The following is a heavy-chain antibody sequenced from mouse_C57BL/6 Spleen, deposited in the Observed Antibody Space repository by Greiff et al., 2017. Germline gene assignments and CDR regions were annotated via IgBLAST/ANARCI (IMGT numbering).Heavy chain of an antibody. CDR1: GYTFTSYW. J-gene: IGHJ2*01. CDR3: ASGGAYYFDY. Sequence: QVQLQQPGAELVQPGASVKLSCKASGYTFTSYWMHWVKQRPGQGLEWIGMIHPNSGSTNYNEKFKSKATLTVDKSYSTAYMQLSSLTSEDSAVYYCASGGAYYFDYWGQGTTLTVSS. V-gene: IGHV1-64*01. CDR2: IHPNSGST.